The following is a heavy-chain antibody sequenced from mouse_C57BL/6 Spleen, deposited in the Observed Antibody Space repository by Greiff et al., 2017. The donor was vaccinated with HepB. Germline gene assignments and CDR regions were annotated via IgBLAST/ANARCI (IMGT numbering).Heavy chain of an antibody. CDR2: IYPGSGST. J-gene: IGHJ4*01. CDR3: ARYDGYLYAMDY. CDR1: GYTFTSYW. V-gene: IGHV1-55*01. D-gene: IGHD2-3*01. Sequence: VKLMESGAELVKPGASVKMSCKASGYTFTSYWITWVKQRPGQGLEWIGDIYPGSGSTNYNEKFKSKATLTVDTSSSTAYMQLSSLTSEDSAVYYCARYDGYLYAMDYWGQGTSVTVSS.